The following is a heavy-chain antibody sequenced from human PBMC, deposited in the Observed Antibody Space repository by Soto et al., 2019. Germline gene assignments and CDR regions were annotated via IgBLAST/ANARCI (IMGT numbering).Heavy chain of an antibody. CDR2: IYYSGST. Sequence: PSETLSLTCPVSGCYISSGGYYWSWIRQHPGKGLEWIGYIYYSGSTYYNPSLKSRVTISVDTSKNQFSLKLSSVTAADTAVYYCARDDGYIAVAGIWGQGTLVTVSS. J-gene: IGHJ4*02. CDR1: GCYISSGGYY. CDR3: ARDDGYIAVAGI. V-gene: IGHV4-31*03. D-gene: IGHD6-19*01.